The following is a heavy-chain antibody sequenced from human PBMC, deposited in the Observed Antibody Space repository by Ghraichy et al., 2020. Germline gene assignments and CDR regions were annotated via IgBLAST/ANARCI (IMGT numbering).Heavy chain of an antibody. Sequence: SETLSLTCAVYGGSFSGYYWSWIRQPPGKGLEWIGEINHSGSTNYNPSLKSRVTISVDTSKNQFSLKLSSVTAADTAVYYCARGRRVIFGVVTNNNWFDPLVQGTLVTVYS. J-gene: IGHJ5*02. CDR3: ARGRRVIFGVVTNNNWFDP. V-gene: IGHV4-34*01. CDR1: GGSFSGYY. D-gene: IGHD3-3*01. CDR2: INHSGST.